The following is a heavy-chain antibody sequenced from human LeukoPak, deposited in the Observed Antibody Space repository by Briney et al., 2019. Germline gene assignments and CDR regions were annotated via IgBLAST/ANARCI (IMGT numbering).Heavy chain of an antibody. V-gene: IGHV4-59*01. Sequence: SETLSLTCTVSAGSINNYYWSWIRQPPGKGLEWIGYIYYSGSTNYNPSLKSRVTISVDTSKKQVSLNLSSVTAAGTAVYYCARQLVEDNWFDPWGQGTLVTVSS. CDR1: AGSINNYY. CDR2: IYYSGST. J-gene: IGHJ5*02. CDR3: ARQLVEDNWFDP. D-gene: IGHD2-2*01.